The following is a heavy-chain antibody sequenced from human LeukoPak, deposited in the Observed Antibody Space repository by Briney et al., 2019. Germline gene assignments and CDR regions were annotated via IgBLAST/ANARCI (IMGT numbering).Heavy chain of an antibody. CDR2: ISAYNGNT. CDR1: GYTFTSYG. Sequence: GASVKVSCKASGYTFTSYGISWVRQAPGQGLEWMGWISAYNGNTNYAQKLQGRVTMTTDTSTSTAYMELRSPRSDDTAVYYCARDTRVVPAAMHGYWGQGTLVTVSS. CDR3: ARDTRVVPAAMHGY. J-gene: IGHJ4*02. V-gene: IGHV1-18*01. D-gene: IGHD2-2*01.